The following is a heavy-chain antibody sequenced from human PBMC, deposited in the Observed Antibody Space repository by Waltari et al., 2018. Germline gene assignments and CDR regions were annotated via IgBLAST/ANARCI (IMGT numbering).Heavy chain of an antibody. V-gene: IGHV4-34*01. J-gene: IGHJ4*02. CDR1: GGSFSGYY. D-gene: IGHD6-19*01. CDR2: INHSGST. CDR3: ARHSSGWPFDY. Sequence: QVQLQQWGAGLLKPSETLSLTCAVYGGSFSGYYWSWIRQPPGKGLEWIGEINHSGSTNYNPSLKSRVTISVDTSKNQFSLKLSSVTAADTAVYYCARHSSGWPFDYWGQGTLVTVSS.